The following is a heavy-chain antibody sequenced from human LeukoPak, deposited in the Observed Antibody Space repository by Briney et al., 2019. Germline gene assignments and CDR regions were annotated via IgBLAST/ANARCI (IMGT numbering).Heavy chain of an antibody. J-gene: IGHJ1*01. Sequence: GASVKVSCKASGYTFTGYYMHWVRQAPGQGLEWMGWINPNSGGTNYAQKFQGRVTMTRDTSISTAYMELSRLRSDDTAVYYCARLSQISDYYGPAEYFQHWGQGTLVTVSS. D-gene: IGHD3-10*01. CDR1: GYTFTGYY. CDR2: INPNSGGT. CDR3: ARLSQISDYYGPAEYFQH. V-gene: IGHV1-2*02.